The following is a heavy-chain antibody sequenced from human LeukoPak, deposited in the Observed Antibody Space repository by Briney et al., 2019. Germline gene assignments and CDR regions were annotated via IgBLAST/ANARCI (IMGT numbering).Heavy chain of an antibody. CDR2: IYYSGHT. J-gene: IGHJ3*02. CDR3: ARHEGPSNYDAFDI. Sequence: SETLSLTCTVSGGSISTYYWSWIRQPPGRGLEWIGYIYYSGHTNYNPSLKSRVTISVDTSKNQFSLKLSSVAAADTAVYYCARHEGPSNYDAFDIWGQGTMVTVSS. CDR1: GGSISTYY. V-gene: IGHV4-59*08. D-gene: IGHD5-24*01.